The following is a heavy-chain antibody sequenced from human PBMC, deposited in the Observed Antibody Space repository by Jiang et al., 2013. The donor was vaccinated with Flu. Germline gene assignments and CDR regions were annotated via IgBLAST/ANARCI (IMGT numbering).Heavy chain of an antibody. CDR2: IYSGGTT. CDR3: ARVSASRTFGKVSTYYFNY. CDR1: GFTVSSDY. D-gene: IGHD3-3*02. J-gene: IGHJ4*02. Sequence: VQLLESGGGLVQPGGSLRLSCAASGFTVSSDYMSWVRQAPGKGLEWVSVIYSGGTTYYADSVKGRFTISRDKNTLWLQMNSLRGEDTAVYYCARVSASRTFGKVSTYYFNYWGQGTLVIVSS. V-gene: IGHV3-66*01.